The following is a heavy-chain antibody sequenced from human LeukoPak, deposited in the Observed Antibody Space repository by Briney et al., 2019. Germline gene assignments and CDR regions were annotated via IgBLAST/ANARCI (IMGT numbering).Heavy chain of an antibody. CDR1: GYTFTGYG. Sequence: ASVKVSCKASGYTFTGYGISWVRQAPGQGLEWMGWISAYNGNTNYAQKLQGRVTMTTDTSTSTAYMELRSLRSDDTAVYYCARQADYYDSSGKFDYWGQGTLVTVSS. V-gene: IGHV1-18*01. D-gene: IGHD3-22*01. J-gene: IGHJ4*02. CDR3: ARQADYYDSSGKFDY. CDR2: ISAYNGNT.